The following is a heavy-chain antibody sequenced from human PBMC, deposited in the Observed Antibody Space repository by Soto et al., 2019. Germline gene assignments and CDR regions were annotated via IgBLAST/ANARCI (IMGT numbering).Heavy chain of an antibody. CDR3: ARAFDGDYIRDYPYHAFDI. J-gene: IGHJ3*02. V-gene: IGHV1-2*04. CDR1: GYTFTGYY. D-gene: IGHD4-17*01. Sequence: ASVKVSCKASGYTFTGYYMHWVRQAPGQGLEWMGWINPNSGGTNYAQKFQGWVTMTRDTSISTAYMELSRLRSDDTAVYYCARAFDGDYIRDYPYHAFDIWGQGTMVTVSS. CDR2: INPNSGGT.